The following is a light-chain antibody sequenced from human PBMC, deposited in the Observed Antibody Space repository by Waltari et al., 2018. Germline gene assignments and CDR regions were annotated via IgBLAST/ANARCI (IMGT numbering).Light chain of an antibody. CDR3: CSYAGTNNFYV. CDR1: SSDIGDYHS. Sequence: QSALTQPPSASGSPGESVTLSCTGTSSDIGDYHSVSCYQQHPGKAPKLMIYEVIKRPSGVPDRFSGSKSGNTASLTVSGLQAEDEADYYCCSYAGTNNFYVFGTGTKVTVL. CDR2: EVI. V-gene: IGLV2-8*01. J-gene: IGLJ1*01.